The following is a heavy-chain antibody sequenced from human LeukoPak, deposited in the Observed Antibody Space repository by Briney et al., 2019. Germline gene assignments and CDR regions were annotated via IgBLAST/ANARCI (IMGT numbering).Heavy chain of an antibody. CDR3: ASYGSYYGFDY. CDR1: GGSISRINW. CDR2: IYHTGST. J-gene: IGHJ4*02. V-gene: IGHV4-4*02. Sequence: PSGTLSLTCTVSGGSISRINWWNWVRQPPGRGLEWIGEIYHTGSTNYNPSLRSRLTMSVDKPRNQFSLRLSSVTAADTAVYYCASYGSYYGFDYWGQGTLVTVSS. D-gene: IGHD1-26*01.